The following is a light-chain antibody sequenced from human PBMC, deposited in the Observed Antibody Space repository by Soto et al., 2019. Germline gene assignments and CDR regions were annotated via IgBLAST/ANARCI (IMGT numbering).Light chain of an antibody. CDR1: QSVRDSR. Sequence: EIVLTQSPGTLSLSPGERATLSCRASQSVRDSRLAWYQQKPGQGPRLLIYGASSRVTGIPDRFSGSGSGTDFTLTITRLDPEDFAVYYCQRYGVSPMYTFGQGTKLEVK. J-gene: IGKJ2*01. CDR3: QRYGVSPMYT. CDR2: GAS. V-gene: IGKV3-20*01.